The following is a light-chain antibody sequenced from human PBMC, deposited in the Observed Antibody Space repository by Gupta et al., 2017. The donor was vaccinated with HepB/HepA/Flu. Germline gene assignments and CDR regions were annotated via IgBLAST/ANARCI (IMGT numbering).Light chain of an antibody. CDR3: QQDSNSPRT. V-gene: IGKV1-5*03. CDR2: KAS. J-gene: IGKJ1*01. Sequence: DIQMTQSPSTLSASVGDRVTITCRASQSIRGWLAWYQQKPGTAPKLLIYKASSLESGVPSRFSGSGSGTEFALSISSLQPDDSATYYCQQDSNSPRTFGQGTKVEIK. CDR1: QSIRGW.